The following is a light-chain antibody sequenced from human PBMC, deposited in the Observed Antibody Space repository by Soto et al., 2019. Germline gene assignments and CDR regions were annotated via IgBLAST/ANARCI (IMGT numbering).Light chain of an antibody. J-gene: IGKJ5*01. Sequence: DIQMTQSPSSLSASVGDRVTITCRASQSISSFLNWYQQKPGKAPKLLIYAASSLQSGVPSRFSGSGSGTDFTLTIRSLQPEDFATYYCQQSYSTTITFGQGTGLEI. CDR1: QSISSF. CDR2: AAS. V-gene: IGKV1-39*01. CDR3: QQSYSTTIT.